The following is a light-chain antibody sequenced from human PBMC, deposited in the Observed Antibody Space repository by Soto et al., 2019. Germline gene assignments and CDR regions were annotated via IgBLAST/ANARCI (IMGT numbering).Light chain of an antibody. CDR1: SSNIGSNT. J-gene: IGLJ3*02. V-gene: IGLV1-44*01. CDR2: SNN. CDR3: AAWDDSLNGRM. Sequence: QSVLTQPPSASGTPGQRVTISCSGSSSNIGSNTVQWYQQVPGTAPRLLMYSNNRRPSGVPDRFSGSKSGTSGSLAIGGLQSDDEADYYCAAWDDSLNGRMFGGGTKVTVL.